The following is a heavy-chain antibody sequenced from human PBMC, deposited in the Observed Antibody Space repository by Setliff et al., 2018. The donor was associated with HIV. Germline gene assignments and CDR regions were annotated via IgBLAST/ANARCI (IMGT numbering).Heavy chain of an antibody. V-gene: IGHV3-7*01. CDR3: ARDGVATTEGY. CDR2: IKQDGSEK. D-gene: IGHD5-12*01. Sequence: LRLSCAASGFSFSNYWMSWVRQAPGKGLEWVARIKQDGSEKYHVDSVKGRFTISRDNAKNSLYLQMNSLRAEDTAVYYCARDGVATTEGYWGQGTLVTVSS. J-gene: IGHJ4*02. CDR1: GFSFSNYW.